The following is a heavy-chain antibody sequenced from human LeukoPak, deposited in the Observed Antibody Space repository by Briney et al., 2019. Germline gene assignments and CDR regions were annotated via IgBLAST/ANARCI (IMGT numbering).Heavy chain of an antibody. Sequence: GGSLRLSCAASGFTVSSSYMTWVRQAPGKGLEWVSVVYSGGSTYYADSVKGRFTISRDNSRNTLYLQMSSLRAEDTAVYYCARRYDSMDVWGQGTTVTVAS. J-gene: IGHJ6*02. V-gene: IGHV3-66*04. D-gene: IGHD5-12*01. CDR2: VYSGGST. CDR1: GFTVSSSY. CDR3: ARRYDSMDV.